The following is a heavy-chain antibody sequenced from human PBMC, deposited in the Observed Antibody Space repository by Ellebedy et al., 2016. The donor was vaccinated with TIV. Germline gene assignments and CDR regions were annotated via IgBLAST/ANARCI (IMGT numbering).Heavy chain of an antibody. CDR1: GGAITSSSFY. V-gene: IGHV4-39*07. CDR3: ARALGYCRTTTCPRPFDI. Sequence: SETLSLXCSVSGGAITSSSFYWGWIRQPPGKGLEWIGSIYYTGTAYYTPSLKTRVTMSVDTSKSQFSLNLKSVTAADTAVYYCARALGYCRTTTCPRPFDIWGQGTMVAVSS. CDR2: IYYTGTA. J-gene: IGHJ3*02. D-gene: IGHD2-2*01.